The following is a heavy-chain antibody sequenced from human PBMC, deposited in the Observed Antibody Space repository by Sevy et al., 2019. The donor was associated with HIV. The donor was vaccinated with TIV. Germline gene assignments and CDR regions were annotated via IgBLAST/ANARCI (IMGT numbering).Heavy chain of an antibody. D-gene: IGHD3-3*01. CDR3: AGGINTIFGGVRLPLNYYGMDV. Sequence: ASVKVSCKASGGTFSSYAISWVRQAPGQGLEWMGGIIPIFGTANYGRKFQGRVTITADESTSTAYMELSSLRSEDTAVYYCAGGINTIFGGVRLPLNYYGMDVWGQGTTVTVSS. V-gene: IGHV1-69*13. CDR2: IIPIFGTA. CDR1: GGTFSSYA. J-gene: IGHJ6*02.